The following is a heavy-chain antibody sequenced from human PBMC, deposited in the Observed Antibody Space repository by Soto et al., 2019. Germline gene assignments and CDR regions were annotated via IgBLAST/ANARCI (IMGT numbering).Heavy chain of an antibody. CDR3: ARDWSVGSYYLTEYYFDY. D-gene: IGHD3-10*01. J-gene: IGHJ4*02. V-gene: IGHV4-59*01. CDR1: GGSISSYY. CDR2: IYYSGIT. Sequence: SETLSLTCTVSGGSISSYYWSWIRQPPGKGLEWIGYIYYSGITDYNPSLKSRVTISVDTSKSQFSLKLSSVTAADTAVYYCARDWSVGSYYLTEYYFDYWGQGTLVTVSS.